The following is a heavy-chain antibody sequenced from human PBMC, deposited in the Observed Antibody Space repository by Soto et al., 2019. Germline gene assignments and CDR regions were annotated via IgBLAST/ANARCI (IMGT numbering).Heavy chain of an antibody. V-gene: IGHV5-10-1*01. Sequence: GESLKISCKGSGYSFTSYWISWVRQMPGKVLEWMGRIDPSDSYTNYSPSFQGHVTISADKSISTAYLQWSSLKASDTAMYYCARGATSQLNYYYGMDVWGQGXTVTVSS. CDR1: GYSFTSYW. CDR2: IDPSDSYT. D-gene: IGHD1-26*01. CDR3: ARGATSQLNYYYGMDV. J-gene: IGHJ6*02.